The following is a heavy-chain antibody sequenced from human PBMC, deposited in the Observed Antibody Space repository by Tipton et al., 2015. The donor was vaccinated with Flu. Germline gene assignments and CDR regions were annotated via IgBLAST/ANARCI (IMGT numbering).Heavy chain of an antibody. V-gene: IGHV4-59*11. Sequence: TLSLTCTVSGGSISSHYWSWVRRPPGKGLEWFGYIYYSGSISYNPSLKSRVTISVDTSKNQFSLKLSSATAADTAVYYCARGPLLDLWGRGTLVTVSS. D-gene: IGHD5/OR15-5a*01. CDR1: GGSISSHY. CDR3: ARGPLLDL. CDR2: IYYSGSI. J-gene: IGHJ2*01.